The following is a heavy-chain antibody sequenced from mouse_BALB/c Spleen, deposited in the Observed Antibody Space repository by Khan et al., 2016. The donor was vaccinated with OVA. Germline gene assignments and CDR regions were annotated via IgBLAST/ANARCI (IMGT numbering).Heavy chain of an antibody. CDR2: ISYSGYT. CDR1: GYSITSDYA. J-gene: IGHJ2*01. D-gene: IGHD1-1*01. Sequence: EVQLQESGPGLMKPPQSLSLTCTVTGYSITSDYAWNWIRQFPGNKLEWMGYISYSGYTSYNPSLKSRISVTRDTSKKQFFLQLNSVTTEDTATYFCARSVYYSGSTFYYFDFVGQGTTLTVSS. V-gene: IGHV3-2*02. CDR3: ARSVYYSGSTFYYFDF.